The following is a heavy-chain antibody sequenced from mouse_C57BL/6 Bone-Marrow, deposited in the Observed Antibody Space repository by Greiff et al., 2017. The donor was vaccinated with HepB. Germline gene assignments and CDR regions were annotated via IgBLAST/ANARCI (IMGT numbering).Heavy chain of an antibody. J-gene: IGHJ3*01. CDR2: ISDGGSYT. D-gene: IGHD4-1*01. V-gene: IGHV5-4*01. CDR3: ARGTGTGAY. CDR1: GFTFSSYA. Sequence: EVQVVESGGGLVKPGGSLKLSCAASGFTFSSYAMSWVRQTPEKRLEWVATISDGGSYTYYPDNVKGRFTISRDNAKNNLYLQMSHLKSEDTAMYYCARGTGTGAYWGQGTLVTVSA.